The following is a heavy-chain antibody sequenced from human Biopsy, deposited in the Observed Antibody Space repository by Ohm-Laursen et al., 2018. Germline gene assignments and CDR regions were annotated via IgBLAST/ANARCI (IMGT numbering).Heavy chain of an antibody. J-gene: IGHJ4*02. D-gene: IGHD5-24*01. CDR2: INTYNGNT. CDR3: ARERGGYKRTDY. V-gene: IGHV1-18*01. CDR1: GYTFTSYG. Sequence: ASVKVSCKASGYTFTSYGISWARQAPGQGLEWMGWINTYNGNTNYAQNLQGRVTMTTDTSTSTAYMELRSLGSDDTAVYYCARERGGYKRTDYWGQGTRVTVSS.